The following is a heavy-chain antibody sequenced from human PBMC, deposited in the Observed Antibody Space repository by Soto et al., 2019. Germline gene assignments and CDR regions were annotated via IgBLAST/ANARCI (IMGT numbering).Heavy chain of an antibody. V-gene: IGHV1-18*01. D-gene: IGHD3-16*02. J-gene: IGHJ4*02. CDR1: GYTFTSYG. CDR2: ISAYNGNT. Sequence: QVQLVQSGAEVKKPGASVKVSCKASGYTFTSYGISWVRQAPGQGLEWMGWISAYNGNTNYAQKLQGRVTMTTDTSTSTANMELRSLRSYDTAVYYCARVRVWGSFRHTGNDYWGQGTLVTVSS. CDR3: ARVRVWGSFRHTGNDY.